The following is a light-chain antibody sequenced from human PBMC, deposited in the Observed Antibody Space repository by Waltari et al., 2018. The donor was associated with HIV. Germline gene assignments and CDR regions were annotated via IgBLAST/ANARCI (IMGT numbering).Light chain of an antibody. CDR2: RNN. CDR3: AAWDDSLSGG. Sequence: QSVLTQPPSASGTPGQRVTISCSGSSSNIGSNYVYWYQPLPGTAPKLLIYRNNQRPAGVPDRFSGSKSGTSASLAISGLRSEDEADYYCAAWDDSLSGGFGGGTKLTVL. CDR1: SSNIGSNY. J-gene: IGLJ3*02. V-gene: IGLV1-47*01.